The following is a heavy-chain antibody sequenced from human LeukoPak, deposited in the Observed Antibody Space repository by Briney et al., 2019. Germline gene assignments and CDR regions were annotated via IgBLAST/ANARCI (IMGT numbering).Heavy chain of an antibody. J-gene: IGHJ3*01. V-gene: IGHV3-23*01. D-gene: IGHD3-22*01. CDR2: ISGSGGDT. Sequence: PGGSLRLSCAASGFTLSSYAMSWVRQAPGKGLEWGSVISGSGGDTHYADSVKGRFTISRDNSKNTLYLQMNSLRVEDTAVYYCAKMGPGSGYFDAFDLWGQGTMVTVSS. CDR1: GFTLSSYA. CDR3: AKMGPGSGYFDAFDL.